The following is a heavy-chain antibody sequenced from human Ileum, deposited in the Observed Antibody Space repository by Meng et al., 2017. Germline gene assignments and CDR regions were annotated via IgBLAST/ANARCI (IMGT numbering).Heavy chain of an antibody. J-gene: IGHJ4*02. D-gene: IGHD3-10*01. CDR3: AKIMVRGVIINRGVDY. V-gene: IGHV3-23*01. Sequence: GGSLRLSCAASGFTFSSYAMSWVRQTPGKGLEWLSGISGVGTIYDADSVKGRFTISRDNSKNTLFLQMNSLRAEDTAVYYCAKIMVRGVIINRGVDYWGQGTLVTVSS. CDR2: ISGVGTI. CDR1: GFTFSSYA.